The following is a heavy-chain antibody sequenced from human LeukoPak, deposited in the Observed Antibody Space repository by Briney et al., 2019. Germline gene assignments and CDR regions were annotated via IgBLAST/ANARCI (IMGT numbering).Heavy chain of an antibody. Sequence: GASVKVSCKASGYTFTSYGISWVRQAPGQGLEWMGWISAYNGNTNYAQKLQGRVTMTTDTSTSTAYMELRSLRSDDTAVCYCARDFDSSGYYHDHTFDYWGQGTLVTVSS. CDR2: ISAYNGNT. CDR1: GYTFTSYG. CDR3: ARDFDSSGYYHDHTFDY. V-gene: IGHV1-18*01. D-gene: IGHD3-22*01. J-gene: IGHJ4*02.